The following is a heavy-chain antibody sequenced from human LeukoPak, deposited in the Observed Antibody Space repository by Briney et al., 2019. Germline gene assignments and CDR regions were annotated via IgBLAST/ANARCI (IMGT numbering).Heavy chain of an antibody. CDR1: GGSISSGGYS. CDR2: IYHSGST. D-gene: IGHD3-10*01. CDR3: ARGGELLWFGEFLGAFDI. J-gene: IGHJ3*02. Sequence: SETLSLTCAVSGGSISSGGYSWSWIRQPPGKGLEWIGYIYHSGSTYYNPSLKSRVTISVDRSKNQFSLKLSSVTAAATAVYYCARGGELLWFGEFLGAFDIWGQGTMVTVSS. V-gene: IGHV4-30-2*01.